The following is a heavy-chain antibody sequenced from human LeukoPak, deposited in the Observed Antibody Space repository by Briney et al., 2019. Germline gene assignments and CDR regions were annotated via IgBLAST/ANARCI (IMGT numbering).Heavy chain of an antibody. CDR3: ARILSTYYYDSSGYYWFDP. Sequence: SVKVSCKASGGTFSRYAISWARQAPGQGLEWMGGIIPIFGTANYAQKFQGRVTITTDESTSTAYMELSSLRSEDTAVYYCARILSTYYYDSSGYYWFDPWGQGTLVTVSS. J-gene: IGHJ5*02. CDR2: IIPIFGTA. CDR1: GGTFSRYA. V-gene: IGHV1-69*05. D-gene: IGHD3-22*01.